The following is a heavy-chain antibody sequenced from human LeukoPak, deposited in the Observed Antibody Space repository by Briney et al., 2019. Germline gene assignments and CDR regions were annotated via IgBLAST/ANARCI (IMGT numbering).Heavy chain of an antibody. CDR1: GYTFPSSG. Sequence: ASVKVSCKASGYTFPSSGISWVRQAPGQGLEWMGWISVYNHNTNYAQKFQGRVTVTTDTSTRTAYMELRSLRSDDTAVYYCARTNLDCKNGVCYDYWGQGTLVTVSS. J-gene: IGHJ4*02. CDR3: ARTNLDCKNGVCYDY. V-gene: IGHV1-18*01. D-gene: IGHD2-8*01. CDR2: ISVYNHNT.